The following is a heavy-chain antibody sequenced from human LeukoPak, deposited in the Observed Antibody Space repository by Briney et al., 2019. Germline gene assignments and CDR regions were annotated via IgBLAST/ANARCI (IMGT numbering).Heavy chain of an antibody. D-gene: IGHD3-16*01. CDR3: VYGPNHYYFDH. Sequence: PSETLSLTCTVSGGSISGYYYTWIRQPPGKDLEWIGYVYYSGSTNYNPPLKSRVTITLDTSMKQFSLNLRSVTAADAAVYFCVYGPNHYYFDHWGQGALVTVSS. CDR1: GGSISGYY. J-gene: IGHJ4*02. V-gene: IGHV4-59*01. CDR2: VYYSGST.